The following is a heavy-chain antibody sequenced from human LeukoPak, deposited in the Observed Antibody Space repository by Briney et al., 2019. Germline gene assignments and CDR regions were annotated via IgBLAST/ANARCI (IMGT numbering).Heavy chain of an antibody. D-gene: IGHD3-3*01. Sequence: SETLSLTCTVSGGSISSGGYYWSWIRQHPGKGLEWIGYIYYSGSTYYNPSLKSRVTISVDTSKNQFSLKLSSVTAADTAVYYCAVGGLGDFWSGYHLDYWGQGTLVTVSS. V-gene: IGHV4-31*03. J-gene: IGHJ4*02. CDR3: AVGGLGDFWSGYHLDY. CDR2: IYYSGST. CDR1: GGSISSGGYY.